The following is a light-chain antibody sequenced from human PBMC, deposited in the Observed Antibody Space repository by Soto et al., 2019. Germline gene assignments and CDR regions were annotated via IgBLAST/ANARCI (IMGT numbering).Light chain of an antibody. Sequence: EIVLTQSPATLSLSPGERATLSCRASQSVSXYLAWYQQKPGQAPRLLIYDASNRATGIPARFSGSGSGTDFTLTISSLEPEDFAVYYCQQRSNWPPLTFGGGTKVDIK. J-gene: IGKJ4*01. CDR3: QQRSNWPPLT. CDR1: QSVSXY. CDR2: DAS. V-gene: IGKV3-11*01.